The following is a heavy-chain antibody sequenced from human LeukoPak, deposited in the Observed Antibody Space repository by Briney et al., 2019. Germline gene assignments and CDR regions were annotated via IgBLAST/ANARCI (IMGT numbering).Heavy chain of an antibody. CDR1: GFTFSSYA. J-gene: IGHJ6*03. D-gene: IGHD6-6*01. CDR2: ISGSGGST. Sequence: GGSLRLSCAASGFTFSSYAMSWVRQAPGKGLEWVSAISGSGGSTYYADSVKGRFTISRDNSKNTLYLQMNSLRAEDTAVYYCANSVRDSSSFARRFYYYYYMDVWGKGTTVTVSS. CDR3: ANSVRDSSSFARRFYYYYYMDV. V-gene: IGHV3-23*01.